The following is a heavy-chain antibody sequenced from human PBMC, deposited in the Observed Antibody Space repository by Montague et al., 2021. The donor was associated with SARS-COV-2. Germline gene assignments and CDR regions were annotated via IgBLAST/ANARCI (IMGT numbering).Heavy chain of an antibody. D-gene: IGHD2-2*01. CDR3: TREVLAAMRPWFDP. CDR2: TFTRGST. CDR1: GDSVSGGPYY. V-gene: IGHV4-61*02. Sequence: TLSLTCTVSGDSVSGGPYYWTWIRQPAGKRLEWIGRTFTRGSTLYNPSLKSRVTISVDPSKNQFSLMLSSVTAADTAVYYCTREVLAAMRPWFDPWGQGTLVTVSS. J-gene: IGHJ5*02.